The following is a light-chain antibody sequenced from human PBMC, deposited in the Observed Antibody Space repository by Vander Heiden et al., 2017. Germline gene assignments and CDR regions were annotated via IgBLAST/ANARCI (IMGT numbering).Light chain of an antibody. J-gene: IGKJ3*01. CDR3: QQRSNWPPT. Sequence: IVLTQSPATLSLSPGERATLSCRASQSVSSYLAWYQQKPGQAPRLLIYDASNRATGIPARFSGRGSGTDCTLTSSSLEPEDFAVDYGQQRSNWPPTFGPGTKAEIK. CDR2: DAS. CDR1: QSVSSY. V-gene: IGKV3-11*01.